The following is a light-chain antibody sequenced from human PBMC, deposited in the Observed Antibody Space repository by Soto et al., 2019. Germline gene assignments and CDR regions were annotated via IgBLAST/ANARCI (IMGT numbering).Light chain of an antibody. J-gene: IGLJ2*01. Sequence: QSVLTQPPSVSGAPGQRVTISCTGSSSNIGAGYGVHWYRQLPGAAPTLLIHGNNNRPSGVPDRFSGSKSGTSASLAITGLQADDEADYHCQSYDSSLSGAVFGGGTKLTVL. CDR2: GNN. V-gene: IGLV1-40*01. CDR1: SSNIGAGYG. CDR3: QSYDSSLSGAV.